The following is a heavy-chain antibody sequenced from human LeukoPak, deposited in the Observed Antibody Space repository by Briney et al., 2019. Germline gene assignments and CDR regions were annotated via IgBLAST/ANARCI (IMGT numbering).Heavy chain of an antibody. CDR2: ISSNGGST. J-gene: IGHJ4*02. CDR3: ARAMGGYGDYRGNAFDY. V-gene: IGHV3-64*01. D-gene: IGHD4-17*01. CDR1: GFTFSSYA. Sequence: GGSLRLSCAASGFTFSSYAMHWVRQAPGKGLEYVSAISSNGGSTYYANSVKGRFTISRDNSKNTLYLQMGSLRAEDMAVYYCARAMGGYGDYRGNAFDYWGQGTLVTVSS.